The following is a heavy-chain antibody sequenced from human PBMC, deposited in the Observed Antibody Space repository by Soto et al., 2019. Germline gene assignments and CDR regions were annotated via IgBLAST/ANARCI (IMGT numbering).Heavy chain of an antibody. CDR2: ISSNGGST. J-gene: IGHJ4*02. CDR3: AGGRMALDYGGDSNGYYFDY. V-gene: IGHV3-64*01. Sequence: GGSLRLSCAASGFTFSSYAMHWVRQAPGKGLEYVSAISSNGGSTYYANSVKGRFTISRDNSKNRLYLQMGSLRAEDMAVYYCAGGRMALDYGGDSNGYYFDYWGQGTLVTVSS. CDR1: GFTFSSYA. D-gene: IGHD4-17*01.